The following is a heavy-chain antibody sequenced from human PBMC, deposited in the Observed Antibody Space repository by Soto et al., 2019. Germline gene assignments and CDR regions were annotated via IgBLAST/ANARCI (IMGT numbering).Heavy chain of an antibody. D-gene: IGHD6-6*01. CDR3: ASGGSSLNFDS. CDR1: GFTFRSYW. Sequence: EVQLVESGGGLVQPGGSLRLSCAASGFTFRSYWMQWVRQAPGKGLGWVSWINSDGSSTSYADSVKGRFTISRDNAKNTLYLQMNSLKDEDTAVYYCASGGSSLNFDSWGQGTLVTVSS. V-gene: IGHV3-74*01. J-gene: IGHJ4*02. CDR2: INSDGSST.